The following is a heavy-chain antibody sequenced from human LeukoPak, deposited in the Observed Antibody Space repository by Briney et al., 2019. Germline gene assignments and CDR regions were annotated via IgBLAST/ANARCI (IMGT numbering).Heavy chain of an antibody. CDR1: GFTFDDYA. V-gene: IGHV3-9*01. D-gene: IGHD5-12*01. Sequence: GGSLRLSCAASGFTFDDYAMHWVRQAPGKGLEWVSGTSWNSGSIGYADSVKGRFTISRDNAKNSLYLQMNSLRAEDTAVYYCGRYSGYDSDYYGMDVWGQGTTVTVSS. CDR2: TSWNSGSI. CDR3: GRYSGYDSDYYGMDV. J-gene: IGHJ6*02.